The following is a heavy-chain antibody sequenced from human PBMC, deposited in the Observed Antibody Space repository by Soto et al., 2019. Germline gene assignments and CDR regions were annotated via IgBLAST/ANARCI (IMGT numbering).Heavy chain of an antibody. J-gene: IGHJ4*02. CDR3: VRVFDTYYFDL. Sequence: GGFLRLSCAASRFTFSTYGMHWVRQAPGKGLEWVALIWSDGTNKYYADSVKGRFTISRDNSKKTLYLQMNSLRAEDTAVYYCVRVFDTYYFDLWGQGNMVNVSS. V-gene: IGHV3-33*08. D-gene: IGHD3-9*01. CDR2: IWSDGTNK. CDR1: RFTFSTYG.